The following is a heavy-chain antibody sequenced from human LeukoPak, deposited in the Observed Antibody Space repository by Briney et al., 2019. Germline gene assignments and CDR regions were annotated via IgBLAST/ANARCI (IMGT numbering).Heavy chain of an antibody. CDR3: AKDRIVISFGDVSKH. CDR2: IWYDGSNK. D-gene: IGHD3-10*01. CDR1: GFTFSNYD. J-gene: IGHJ1*01. Sequence: PGGSLRLSCAASGFTFSNYDMHWVRQAPGKGLEWVALIWYDGSNKYYADSVKGRFTFSRDNSKNTLYLQMYNLRVEDTAIYYCAKDRIVISFGDVSKHWGQGTLVTVSS. V-gene: IGHV3-30*02.